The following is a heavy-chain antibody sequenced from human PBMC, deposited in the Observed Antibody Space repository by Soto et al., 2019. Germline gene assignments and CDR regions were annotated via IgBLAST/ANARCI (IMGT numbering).Heavy chain of an antibody. CDR3: ARGSLY. Sequence: PGGSLRLSCAASGLRVRRNDMSWVRQAPGKGLECVSIIYSADNTFYVDSVKGRFIISRDNSKNTVYLQMNSLRADDTAVYYCARGSLYWGQGTLVTVSS. V-gene: IGHV3-66*01. CDR2: IYSADNT. J-gene: IGHJ4*02. CDR1: GLRVRRND.